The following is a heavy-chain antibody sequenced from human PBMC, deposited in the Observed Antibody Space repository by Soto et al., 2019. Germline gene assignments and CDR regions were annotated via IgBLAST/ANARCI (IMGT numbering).Heavy chain of an antibody. J-gene: IGHJ4*02. D-gene: IGHD3-3*01. Sequence: GGSLRLSCAASGFTFSSYGMHWVRQAPGKGLEWVAVISYDGSNKYYADSVKGRFTISRDNSKNTLYLQMNSLRAEDTAGYYCAKSVLEWLLQIDYWGQGTLVTVSS. V-gene: IGHV3-30*18. CDR1: GFTFSSYG. CDR2: ISYDGSNK. CDR3: AKSVLEWLLQIDY.